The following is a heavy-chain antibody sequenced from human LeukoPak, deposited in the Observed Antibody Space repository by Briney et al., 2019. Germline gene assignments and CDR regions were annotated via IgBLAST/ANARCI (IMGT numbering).Heavy chain of an antibody. Sequence: GGSLRLSCAASGFTFSSYSMNWVRQAPGKGLEWVAFIRYDGSNKYYADFVKGRFTISRDNSKNTLHLQMNSLRGEDTAVYYCARDSLGGNCLVDYWGQGTLVTVSS. CDR2: IRYDGSNK. CDR1: GFTFSSYS. CDR3: ARDSLGGNCLVDY. V-gene: IGHV3-30*02. D-gene: IGHD4-23*01. J-gene: IGHJ4*02.